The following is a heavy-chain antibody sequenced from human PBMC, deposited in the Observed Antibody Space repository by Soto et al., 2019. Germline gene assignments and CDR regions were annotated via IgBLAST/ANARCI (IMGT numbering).Heavy chain of an antibody. D-gene: IGHD6-6*01. CDR3: ARDPPYSTSPQFFDY. J-gene: IGHJ4*02. V-gene: IGHV1-18*01. CDR2: ISTYNGNT. Sequence: QVQLLQSGAEVKKPGASVRVSCKASGYSFTRFGISWVRQAPGQGLEWVGRISTYNGNTKYAQKLEGRVTVSTDTSTSTAYMELRSLRSDDTAVYYCARDPPYSTSPQFFDYWGQGTLLTVSS. CDR1: GYSFTRFG.